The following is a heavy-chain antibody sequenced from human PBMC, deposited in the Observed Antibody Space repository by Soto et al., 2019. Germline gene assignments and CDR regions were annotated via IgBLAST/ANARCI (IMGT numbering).Heavy chain of an antibody. J-gene: IGHJ4*02. CDR3: ARDQGIAVAGRANYFDY. V-gene: IGHV6-1*01. CDR2: TYYRSKWYN. Sequence: SQTLSLTCAISGDSVSSNSAAWNWIRQSPSRGLEWLGRTYYRSKWYNDYAVSVKSRITINPDTSKNQFSLQLNSVTPEDTAVYYCARDQGIAVAGRANYFDYWGQGTLVTVSS. CDR1: GDSVSSNSAA. D-gene: IGHD6-19*01.